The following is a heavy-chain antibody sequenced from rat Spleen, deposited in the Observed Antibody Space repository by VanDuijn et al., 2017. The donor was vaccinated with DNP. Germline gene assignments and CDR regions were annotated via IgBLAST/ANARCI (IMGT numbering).Heavy chain of an antibody. D-gene: IGHD1-4*01. CDR1: RITFSDHN. CDR3: ARHVPGYNVMDA. Sequence: EVQLVESGGGLVQPGRSLKLSCAVSRITFSDHNMAWVRQAPGKGLEWVASITNTGDITYYSDSVKGRFSISRDNAKSALYLQMDSLRSDDTATYYCARHVPGYNVMDAWGQGASVTVSS. V-gene: IGHV5-25*01. CDR2: ITNTGDIT. J-gene: IGHJ4*01.